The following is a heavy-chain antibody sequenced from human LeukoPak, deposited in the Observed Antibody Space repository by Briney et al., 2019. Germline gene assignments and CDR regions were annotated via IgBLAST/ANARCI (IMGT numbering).Heavy chain of an antibody. CDR1: GFTISAYW. CDR3: ARKTVVGSYFDY. J-gene: IGHJ4*02. V-gene: IGHV3-7*03. D-gene: IGHD4-23*01. Sequence: GGSLRLSCAASGFTISAYWMSWVRQAPGKGLEWVANIKQDGSDKYYVDSVKGRFTISRDNAKNSLYLQMNSLRAEDTAVYYCARKTVVGSYFDYWGQGTPVTVSS. CDR2: IKQDGSDK.